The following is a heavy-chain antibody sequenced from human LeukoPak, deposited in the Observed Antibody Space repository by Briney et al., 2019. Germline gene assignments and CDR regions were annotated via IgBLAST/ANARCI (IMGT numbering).Heavy chain of an antibody. Sequence: PGGSLRLSCAASGFTFSSFAMTWVRQAPGKGLEWVSGISGNGGSTYYADSVKGRFTISGDNSKNTIYLQMNSLRDEDTAVYYCAKDTTPYYWGQGTLVTVSS. CDR3: AKDTTPYY. CDR1: GFTFSSFA. D-gene: IGHD1-26*01. J-gene: IGHJ4*02. CDR2: ISGNGGST. V-gene: IGHV3-23*01.